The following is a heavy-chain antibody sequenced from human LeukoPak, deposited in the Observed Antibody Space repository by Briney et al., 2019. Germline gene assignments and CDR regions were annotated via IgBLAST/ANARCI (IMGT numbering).Heavy chain of an antibody. Sequence: GGSLRLSCAPSGFTLDVYAMHCVRQAPGGGVGWVSGICWNSGSIGYADSVKGRFTISRDNAKNSLYLQMHSLRGEDTALYYCAKSRQWLVSALDYWGQGTLVTVSS. V-gene: IGHV3-9*01. CDR1: GFTLDVYA. CDR2: ICWNSGSI. D-gene: IGHD6-19*01. J-gene: IGHJ4*02. CDR3: AKSRQWLVSALDY.